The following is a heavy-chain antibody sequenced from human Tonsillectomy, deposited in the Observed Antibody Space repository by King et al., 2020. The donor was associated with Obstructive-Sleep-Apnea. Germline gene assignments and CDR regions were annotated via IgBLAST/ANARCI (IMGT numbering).Heavy chain of an antibody. CDR3: ARLEADFWSGYYFDY. J-gene: IGHJ4*02. CDR1: GGSISSSSYY. CDR2: IYYSGST. D-gene: IGHD3-3*01. V-gene: IGHV4-39*07. Sequence: LQLQESGPGLVKPSETLSLTCTVSGGSISSSSYYWGWIRQPPGKGLEWIGSIYYSGSTYYNPSLKSRVTISVDTSKNQFSLKLSSVTAADTAVYYCARLEADFWSGYYFDYWGQGTLVTVSS.